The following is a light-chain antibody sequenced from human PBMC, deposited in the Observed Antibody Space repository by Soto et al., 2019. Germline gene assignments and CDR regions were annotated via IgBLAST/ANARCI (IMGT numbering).Light chain of an antibody. CDR3: LQHNSWPWT. J-gene: IGKJ1*01. CDR1: HSITTH. CDR2: TAS. V-gene: IGKV1-17*01. Sequence: TQMNQSPSSLSASVGDRLTISWLASHSITTHLNWYPQNPGKAPKLLIYTASSLQSGVPSRFSGSGSGTEFTLTISSLQPEDFATYYCLQHNSWPWTFGQGTKVDIK.